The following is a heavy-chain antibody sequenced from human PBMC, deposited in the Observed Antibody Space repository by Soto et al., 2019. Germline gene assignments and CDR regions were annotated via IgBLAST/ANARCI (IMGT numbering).Heavy chain of an antibody. CDR2: INPNSGGT. D-gene: IGHD3-22*01. J-gene: IGHJ4*02. CDR1: GYTFTGYY. CDR3: ARGYYYDSSGYYYAY. Sequence: SVKVSCKASGYTFTGYYMHWVRQAPGQGLEWMGWINPNSGGTNYAQKFQGWVTMTRDTSISTAYMELSRLRSDDTAVYYCARGYYYDSSGYYYAYWGQGTLVTVSS. V-gene: IGHV1-2*04.